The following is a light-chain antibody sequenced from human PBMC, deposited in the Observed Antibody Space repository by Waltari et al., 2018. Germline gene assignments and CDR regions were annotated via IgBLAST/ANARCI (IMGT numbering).Light chain of an antibody. CDR3: HSRDASGVGGS. CDR2: DKN. CDR1: GLGSYY. V-gene: IGLV3-19*01. J-gene: IGLJ2*01. Sequence: SSELTQDPAVSVAMGQPASITCQGNGLGSYYATLYQQRPGQAPILIMYDKNNRPSGVPDRFSGSNSDNTASLTITGAQAEDEASYYCHSRDASGVGGSFGGGTKLTVL.